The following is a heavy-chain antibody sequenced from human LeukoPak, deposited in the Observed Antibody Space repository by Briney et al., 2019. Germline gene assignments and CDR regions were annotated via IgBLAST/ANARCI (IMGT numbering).Heavy chain of an antibody. J-gene: IGHJ4*02. CDR2: ISSSGSTI. CDR1: GFTFSDYY. D-gene: IGHD3-22*01. Sequence: PGGSLRLSCAASGFTFSDYYMTWIRQAPGKGLEWVSYISSSGSTIYYTDSVKGRFTISRDNAKNSLYLQMNSLRAEDTAVYYCARDEGDYYDTMLQDWGQGTLDTVSS. V-gene: IGHV3-11*01. CDR3: ARDEGDYYDTMLQD.